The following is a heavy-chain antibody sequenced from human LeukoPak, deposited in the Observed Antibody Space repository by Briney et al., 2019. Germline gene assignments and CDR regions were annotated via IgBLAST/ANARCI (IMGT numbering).Heavy chain of an antibody. V-gene: IGHV4-59*12. Sequence: SETLSLTCTVSGGSISSYYWSWIRQPPGKGLEWIGYIYYSGSTNYNPSLKSRVTISVDTSKNQFSLKLSSVTAADTAVYYCASLNPRGYWGQGTLVTVSS. CDR1: GGSISSYY. D-gene: IGHD1-14*01. CDR2: IYYSGST. CDR3: ASLNPRGY. J-gene: IGHJ4*02.